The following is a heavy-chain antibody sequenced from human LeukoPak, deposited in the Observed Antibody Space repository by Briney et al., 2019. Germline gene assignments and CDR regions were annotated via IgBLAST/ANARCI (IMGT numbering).Heavy chain of an antibody. D-gene: IGHD2-15*01. CDR1: GGSISGYY. Sequence: SETLSLTCTVSGGSISGYYWTWIRQSPGKWLEWIGYIYYSGSTNHNPSLKSRVTISVDTSKNQFSLKLSSVTAADTAKYYCARSPRGYCSGGSCYGDALDIWGQGTKVTVSS. CDR3: ARSPRGYCSGGSCYGDALDI. CDR2: IYYSGST. V-gene: IGHV4-59*01. J-gene: IGHJ3*02.